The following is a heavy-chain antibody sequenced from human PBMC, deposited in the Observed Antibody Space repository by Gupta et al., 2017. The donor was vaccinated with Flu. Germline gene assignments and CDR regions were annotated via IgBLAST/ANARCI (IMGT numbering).Heavy chain of an antibody. CDR2: IYYSGTA. D-gene: IGHD5-18*01. CDR3: AGGVGYGAFDF. J-gene: IGHJ4*02. V-gene: IGHV4-39*01. CDR1: SNYS. Sequence: SNYSGALIRQAPGKGLECLGTIYYSGTAYYNPSFRSRATMSLDTSRNQISLEVMSVTAADTAVYYCAGGVGYGAFDFWGQGSLVTVSS.